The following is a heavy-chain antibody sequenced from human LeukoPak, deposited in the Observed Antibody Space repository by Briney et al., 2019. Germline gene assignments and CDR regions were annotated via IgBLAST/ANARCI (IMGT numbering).Heavy chain of an antibody. D-gene: IGHD6-13*01. Sequence: VASVKVSCKASGYTFTNYDINWVRQATGQGLEWMGWMNPNSGNTGYAQKFQGRVTMTRNTSISTAYMELSSLRSEDTAVYYCARGESLHSSSWYGTDYWGQGTLVTVSS. CDR1: GYTFTNYD. V-gene: IGHV1-8*02. CDR2: MNPNSGNT. J-gene: IGHJ4*02. CDR3: ARGESLHSSSWYGTDY.